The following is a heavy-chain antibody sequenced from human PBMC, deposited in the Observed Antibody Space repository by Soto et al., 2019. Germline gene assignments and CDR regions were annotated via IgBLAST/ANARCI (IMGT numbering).Heavy chain of an antibody. CDR1: GYTFTSYD. CDR3: ARYVKLGDFYYMDV. CDR2: MNPNSGNT. V-gene: IGHV1-8*01. J-gene: IGHJ6*03. Sequence: GASVKVSCKASGYTFTSYDINWVRQATGQGLEWMGWMNPNSGNTGYAQKFQGRVTMTRNTSISTAYMELSSLRSEDTAVYYCARYVKLGDFYYMDVWGKGTTVTVSS. D-gene: IGHD3-16*01.